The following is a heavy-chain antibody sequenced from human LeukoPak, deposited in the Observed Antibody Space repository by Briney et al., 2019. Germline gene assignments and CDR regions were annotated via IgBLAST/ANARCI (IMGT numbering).Heavy chain of an antibody. CDR2: FDPEDGET. Sequence: ASVKVSCKVSGYTLTELSMHWVRQAPGKGLEWMGGFDPEDGETIYAQKFQGRVTMTEDTSTDTAYMELSRLRSDDTAVYYCARDVYYDFWSGYFVYWGQGTLVTVSS. CDR3: ARDVYYDFWSGYFVY. J-gene: IGHJ4*02. V-gene: IGHV1-24*01. D-gene: IGHD3-3*01. CDR1: GYTLTELS.